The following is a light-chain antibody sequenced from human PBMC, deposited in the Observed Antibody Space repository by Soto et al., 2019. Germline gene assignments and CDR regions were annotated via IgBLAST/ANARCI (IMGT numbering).Light chain of an antibody. V-gene: IGLV1-44*01. CDR3: AAWDASLNGYV. CDR1: TSNIGSKT. CDR2: SND. Sequence: QSALTQSPSASGTPGQRVTMSCSGSTSNIGSKTVNWYRQLPGTAPKLLIYSNDQRPLGVPDRFSGSKSGTSASLAISGLQTEVEADYYGAAWDASLNGYVFGTGTKVTVL. J-gene: IGLJ1*01.